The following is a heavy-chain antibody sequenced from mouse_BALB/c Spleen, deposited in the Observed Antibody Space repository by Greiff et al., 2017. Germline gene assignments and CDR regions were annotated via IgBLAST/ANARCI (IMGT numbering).Heavy chain of an antibody. J-gene: IGHJ3*01. CDR3: ARREKLVWFAY. CDR2: INPSNGRT. V-gene: IGHV1S81*02. D-gene: IGHD4-1*01. CDR1: GYTFTSYW. Sequence: QVQLKQPGAELVKPGASVKLSCKASGYTFTSYWMHWVKQRPGQGLEWIGEINPSNGRTNYNEKFKSKATLTVDKSSSTAYMQLSSLTSEDSAVYYCARREKLVWFAYWGQGTLVTVSA.